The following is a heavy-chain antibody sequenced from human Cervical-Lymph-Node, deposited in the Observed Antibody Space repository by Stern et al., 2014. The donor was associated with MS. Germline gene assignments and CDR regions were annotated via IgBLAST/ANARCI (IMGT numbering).Heavy chain of an antibody. Sequence: QVQLVQSGAEVKKPGASLKVSCKVSGYTLTDLSMHWVRQAPGKGLEWLGCYDLEEGNTVYAQSFQGRVTMTEDTSTDTAYMELSSLRSEDPAVYHCAAASRYDALDLWGQGTVVIVSS. CDR3: AAASRYDALDL. J-gene: IGHJ3*01. CDR1: GYTLTDLS. CDR2: YDLEEGNT. D-gene: IGHD1-14*01. V-gene: IGHV1-24*01.